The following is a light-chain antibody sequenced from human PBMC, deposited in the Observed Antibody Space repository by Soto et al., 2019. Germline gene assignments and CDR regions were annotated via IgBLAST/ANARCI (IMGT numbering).Light chain of an antibody. CDR1: QTINNY. V-gene: IGKV3-20*01. Sequence: EIVLTQSPGTLSLSPGERATLSCRASQTINNYVAWYQQKPGQAPRVLIYDSSIRAPGVPDRFSGSGSGTDFTLTISRLEPEDFAVYYFQQYVDSPETFGGGTKVEIK. CDR3: QQYVDSPET. J-gene: IGKJ4*01. CDR2: DSS.